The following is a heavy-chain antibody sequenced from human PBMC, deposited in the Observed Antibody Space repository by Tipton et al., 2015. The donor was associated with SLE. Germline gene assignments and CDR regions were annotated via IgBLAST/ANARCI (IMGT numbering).Heavy chain of an antibody. D-gene: IGHD3-10*01. V-gene: IGHV4-39*01. Sequence: LRLSCTVSGVSISSSSYHWGWVRQPPGKGLEWLGSIYYTGSTYYNPSLKSRVTISVDTSKNQFSLKLSSVAAADTAFYYCARHMAGFHFDYWGQGILVTVSS. CDR3: ARHMAGFHFDY. CDR2: IYYTGST. J-gene: IGHJ4*02. CDR1: GVSISSSSYH.